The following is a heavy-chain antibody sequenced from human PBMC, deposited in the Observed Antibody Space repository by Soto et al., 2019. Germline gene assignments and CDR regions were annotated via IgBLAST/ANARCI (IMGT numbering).Heavy chain of an antibody. Sequence: QVQLVESGGGVVQPGRSLRLSCAASGFTFSSYAMHWVRQAPGKGLEWVAVISYDGSNKYYADSVKGRFTISRDNSKNTLYLQMNSLRAEDTAVYYCARDREWRYFDWLLANWGQGTLVTLSS. CDR1: GFTFSSYA. CDR2: ISYDGSNK. CDR3: ARDREWRYFDWLLAN. D-gene: IGHD3-9*01. J-gene: IGHJ4*02. V-gene: IGHV3-30-3*01.